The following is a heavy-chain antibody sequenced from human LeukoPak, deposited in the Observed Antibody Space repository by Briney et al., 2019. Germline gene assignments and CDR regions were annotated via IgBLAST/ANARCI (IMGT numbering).Heavy chain of an antibody. CDR2: IYYSGST. V-gene: IGHV4-59*01. D-gene: IGHD6-19*01. CDR1: GGSISSYY. CDR3: ARGHSGWYYFDY. Sequence: SETLSLTGTVSGGSISSYYWSWIRQPPGKGLEWIGYIYYSGSTNYNPSLKSRVTISVDTSKNQFSLKLSSVTAADTAVYYCARGHSGWYYFDYWGQGTLVTVSS. J-gene: IGHJ4*02.